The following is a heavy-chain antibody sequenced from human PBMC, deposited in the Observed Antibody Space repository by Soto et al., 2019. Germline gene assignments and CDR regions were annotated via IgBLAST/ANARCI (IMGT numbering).Heavy chain of an antibody. CDR2: ISAYNGNT. D-gene: IGHD6-19*01. CDR1: GYTFTSYG. CDR3: TSSSGRYFLYYYGMDV. J-gene: IGHJ6*02. Sequence: ASVKVSCKASGYTFTSYGISWVRQAPGQGLEWMGWISAYNGNTNYAQKLQGRVTMTTDTSTSTAYMELRSLRSDDTAVYYCTSSSGRYFLYYYGMDVWGQGTTVTVSS. V-gene: IGHV1-18*04.